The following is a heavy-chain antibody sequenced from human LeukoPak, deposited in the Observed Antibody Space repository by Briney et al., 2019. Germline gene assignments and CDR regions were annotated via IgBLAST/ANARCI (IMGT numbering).Heavy chain of an antibody. D-gene: IGHD6-19*01. CDR1: GGSTSSYY. J-gene: IGHJ5*02. V-gene: IGHV4-4*07. Sequence: PSQTLSLTCTVSGGSTSSYYWSWIRQPAGKGLEWIGRIYTSGSTNYNPSLKSRVTMSVDTSKNQFSLKLSSVTAADTAVYYCARSSDWYLGRKNWFDPWGQGTLVTVSS. CDR2: IYTSGST. CDR3: ARSSDWYLGRKNWFDP.